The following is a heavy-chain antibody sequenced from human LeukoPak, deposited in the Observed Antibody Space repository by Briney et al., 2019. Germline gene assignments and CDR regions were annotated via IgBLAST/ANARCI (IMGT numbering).Heavy chain of an antibody. CDR1: GYSISSGYY. D-gene: IGHD3-10*01. J-gene: IGHJ4*02. CDR3: ARPSGSGSYFGY. CDR2: IYHSGST. Sequence: PSETLSLTCTVSGYSISSGYYWGWIRQPPGKGLEWIGSIYHSGSTYYNPSLKSRVTISVDTSKNQFSLKLSSVTAADTAVYYCARPSGSGSYFGYWGQGTLVTVSS. V-gene: IGHV4-38-2*02.